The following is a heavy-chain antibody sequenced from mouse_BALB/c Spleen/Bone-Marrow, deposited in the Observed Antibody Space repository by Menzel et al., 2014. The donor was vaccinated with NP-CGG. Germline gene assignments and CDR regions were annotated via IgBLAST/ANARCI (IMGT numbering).Heavy chain of an antibody. J-gene: IGHJ3*01. CDR2: ISSGGGST. Sequence: DVQLVESGGGLVKPGGSLKLSCAASGFAFSSYDMSWVRQTPEKRLEWVAYISSGGGSTYYPDTVKGRFTISRDNAKNTLYLQMSSLKSEDTAMYYCARQSRAWFAYWGQGTLVTDSA. CDR1: GFAFSSYD. D-gene: IGHD1-1*01. CDR3: ARQSRAWFAY. V-gene: IGHV5-12-1*01.